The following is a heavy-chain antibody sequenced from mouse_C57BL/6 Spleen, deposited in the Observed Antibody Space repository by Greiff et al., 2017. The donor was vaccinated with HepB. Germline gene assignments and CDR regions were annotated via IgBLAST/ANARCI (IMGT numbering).Heavy chain of an antibody. Sequence: QVQLQQPGAELVKPGASVKLSCKASGYTFTSYWMTWVKQRPGRGLEWIGRIDPNSGGTKYNEKFKSKATLTVDTSSSTAYMQLSSLTSEDSAVYYCARSGYGSVYEYWYFDVWGTGTTVTVSS. D-gene: IGHD1-1*01. CDR3: ARSGYGSVYEYWYFDV. CDR2: IDPNSGGT. CDR1: GYTFTSYW. V-gene: IGHV1-72*01. J-gene: IGHJ1*03.